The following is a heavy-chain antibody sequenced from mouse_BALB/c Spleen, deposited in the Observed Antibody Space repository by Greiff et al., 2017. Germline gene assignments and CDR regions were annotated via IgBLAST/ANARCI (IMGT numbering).Heavy chain of an antibody. Sequence: EVQLQQSGPGLVKPSQSLSLTCTVTGYSITSDYAWNWIRQFPGNKLEWMGYISYSGSTSYNPSLKSRISITRDTSKNQFFLQLNSVTTEDTATYYCARTLYYGRYFDVWGAGTTVTVSS. CDR3: ARTLYYGRYFDV. CDR2: ISYSGST. V-gene: IGHV3-2*02. CDR1: GYSITSDYA. D-gene: IGHD1-1*01. J-gene: IGHJ1*01.